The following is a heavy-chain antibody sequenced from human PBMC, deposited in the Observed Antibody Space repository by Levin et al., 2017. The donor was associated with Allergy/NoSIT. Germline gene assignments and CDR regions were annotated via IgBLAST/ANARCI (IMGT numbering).Heavy chain of an antibody. D-gene: IGHD6-19*01. V-gene: IGHV3-48*03. J-gene: IGHJ6*02. CDR2: ISDSGRTT. CDR3: ARDPSYSSPRGDYGMDV. CDR1: GFTFRSYE. Sequence: PGGSLRLSCAASGFTFRSYEMNWVRQAPGKGLEWVSYISDSGRTTYYADSVKGRFTISRDNAKNSLYLQMNSLRAEDAAIYYCARDPSYSSPRGDYGMDVWGQGTTVTVSS.